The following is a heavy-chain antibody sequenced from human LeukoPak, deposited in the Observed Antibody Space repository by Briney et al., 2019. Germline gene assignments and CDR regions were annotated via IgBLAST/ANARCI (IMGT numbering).Heavy chain of an antibody. CDR2: ISYDGSNK. CDR1: GFTFSRYG. J-gene: IGHJ4*02. CDR3: AKEGGATPGY. D-gene: IGHD1-26*01. V-gene: IGHV3-30*18. Sequence: RGGSVRLLCAASGFTFSRYGMHWVRRAPGKGLEWVADISYDGSNKYYADSVGGRFNIYRDMYENTLYVKMQSVSAEDGAVYYCAKEGGATPGYWGQGTLVTASS.